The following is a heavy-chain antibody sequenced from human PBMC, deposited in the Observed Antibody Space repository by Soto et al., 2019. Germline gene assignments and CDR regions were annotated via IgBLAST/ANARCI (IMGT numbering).Heavy chain of an antibody. Sequence: QITLKESRPPLVKPTQTLTLTCSFSGFSLYTRGVGVGWVRQPPGKALEWLALLYWDNTRRYSPSLNNSLTIAKGTSENQVVLTMTNMEPEDTGTYSCARYTTDTYFDVWGKGTTVTVSS. V-gene: IGHV2-5*02. CDR3: ARYTTDTYFDV. CDR1: GFSLYTRGVG. J-gene: IGHJ6*04. CDR2: LYWDNTR. D-gene: IGHD2-2*02.